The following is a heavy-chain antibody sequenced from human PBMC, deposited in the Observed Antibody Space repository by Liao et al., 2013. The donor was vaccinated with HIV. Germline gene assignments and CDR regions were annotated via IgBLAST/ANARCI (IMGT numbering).Heavy chain of an antibody. V-gene: IGHV4-61*02. CDR2: IYTGMSTTGTT. CDR3: ARDLAYCGVDCYLNVEDGFDI. CDR1: GDLIRRDNYY. Sequence: QVRLQESGPGLVKPSQTLSLTCTVSGDLIRRDNYYWTWIRQPAGKGLEWIGHIYTGMSTTGTTNYNPSLKSRVSISADTSKRQFSLRLTSVTAADTAVYYCARDLAYCGVDCYLNVEDGFDIWGRGTVVTVSS. D-gene: IGHD2-21*01. J-gene: IGHJ3*02.